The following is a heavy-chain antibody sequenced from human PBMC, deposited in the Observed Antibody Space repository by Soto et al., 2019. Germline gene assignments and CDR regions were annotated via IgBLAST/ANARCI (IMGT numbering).Heavy chain of an antibody. V-gene: IGHV3-13*01. CDR1: GFTFSSYD. J-gene: IGHJ6*02. Sequence: GGSLRLSCAASGFTFSSYDMHWVRQATGKGLEWVSAIGTAGDTYYPGSVKGRFTISRENAKNSLYLQMNSLRAEDTAVYYCARARSDPTGADLPAHSGMDVWGQGTTVTVSS. CDR2: IGTAGDT. D-gene: IGHD3-3*01. CDR3: ARARSDPTGADLPAHSGMDV.